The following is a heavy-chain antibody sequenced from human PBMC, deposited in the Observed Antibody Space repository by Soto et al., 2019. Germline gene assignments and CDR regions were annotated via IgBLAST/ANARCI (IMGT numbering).Heavy chain of an antibody. V-gene: IGHV4-34*01. Sequence: QVQLQQWGAGLLKPSETLSLTCAVYGGSFSGYYWSWIRQPPGKGLEWIGEINHSGSTNYNPSLMSQVXXSVDTSKNQFSLKLSSVTAADTAVYYCARWGYFDYWGQGTLVTVSS. CDR3: ARWGYFDY. J-gene: IGHJ4*02. D-gene: IGHD3-16*01. CDR1: GGSFSGYY. CDR2: INHSGST.